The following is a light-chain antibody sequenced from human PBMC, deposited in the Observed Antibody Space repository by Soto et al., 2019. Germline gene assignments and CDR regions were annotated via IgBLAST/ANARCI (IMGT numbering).Light chain of an antibody. CDR2: SAS. CDR1: QNGNID. Sequence: EIVLTQSPATLSVSPGESATLSCRASQNGNIDLVWYQQKPGQAPKVLMFSASARETGIPARFSGGGSETDFTLTISSLQPEDSAVYYCQQYNTWPFTCGPGNKVDIK. V-gene: IGKV3D-15*01. J-gene: IGKJ3*01. CDR3: QQYNTWPFT.